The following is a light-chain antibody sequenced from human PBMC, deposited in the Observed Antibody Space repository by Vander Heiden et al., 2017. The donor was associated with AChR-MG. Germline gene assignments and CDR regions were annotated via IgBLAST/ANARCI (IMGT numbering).Light chain of an antibody. CDR1: QSVMYRSNHQNY. CDR2: WAS. V-gene: IGKV4-1*01. J-gene: IGKJ3*01. CDR3: QQYLTTPLT. Sequence: DIVMTQSPDSLTVSLGERATMNCKSSQSVMYRSNHQNYLAWDQQKAGHPPKLLIYWASTRESGVPDRFSGSGSETDFTLTIDSLQLEDVATYYCQQYLTTPLTFGHGTRVEI.